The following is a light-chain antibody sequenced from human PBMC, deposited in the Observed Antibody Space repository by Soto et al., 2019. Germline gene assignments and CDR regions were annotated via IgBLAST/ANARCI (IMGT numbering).Light chain of an antibody. CDR2: GAS. CDR1: RSVSNN. CDR3: LQYNNWPYT. J-gene: IGKJ2*01. Sequence: EIVMTQSPATLSVSPGERATLSCRDSRSVSNNLAWYQQKPGQAPRLLIYGASTWATGIPARFSGTGSGTEFTLTISSLQSEDFAVYYCLQYNNWPYTFGLGTKLEIK. V-gene: IGKV3-15*01.